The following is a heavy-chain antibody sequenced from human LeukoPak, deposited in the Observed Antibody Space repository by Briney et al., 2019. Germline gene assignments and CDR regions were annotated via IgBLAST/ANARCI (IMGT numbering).Heavy chain of an antibody. Sequence: PSETLSLTCTVSGGSISSYYWSWIRQPPGKGLEWIGNIHHAGATYYNPSLKSRVTISVDTSKNQFSLRLNSVTAADTSVYYCARHRLHHYYYMDVWGKGTTVTVSS. D-gene: IGHD2-15*01. V-gene: IGHV4-59*04. CDR2: IHHAGAT. J-gene: IGHJ6*03. CDR1: GGSISSYY. CDR3: ARHRLHHYYYMDV.